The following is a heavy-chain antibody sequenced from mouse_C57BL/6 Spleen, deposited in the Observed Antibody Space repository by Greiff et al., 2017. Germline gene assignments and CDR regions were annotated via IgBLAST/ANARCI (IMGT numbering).Heavy chain of an antibody. V-gene: IGHV1-64*01. Sequence: QVQLQQPGAELVKPGASVKLSCKASGYTFTSYWMHWVKQRPGQGLEWIGMIHPNSGSTNYNEKFKSKATLTVDKSSSTAYMQLSSLTSEDSAVYYCARAYYSNGYFDYWGQGTTLTVSA. CDR1: GYTFTSYW. D-gene: IGHD2-5*01. CDR2: IHPNSGST. J-gene: IGHJ2*01. CDR3: ARAYYSNGYFDY.